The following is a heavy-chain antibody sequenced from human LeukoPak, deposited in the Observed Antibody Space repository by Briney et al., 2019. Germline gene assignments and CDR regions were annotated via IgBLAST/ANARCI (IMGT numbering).Heavy chain of an antibody. V-gene: IGHV3-30*18. D-gene: IGHD2-15*01. CDR3: AKAGEYCSGGNCADY. Sequence: GRSLRLSCAASGFTFSSYGIHWVRQAPGKGLEWVAVISYDGSNKYYADSVKGRFTISRDNSKNTLYLQMNSLRAEDTAVYYCAKAGEYCSGGNCADYWGQGTLVTVSS. CDR2: ISYDGSNK. CDR1: GFTFSSYG. J-gene: IGHJ4*02.